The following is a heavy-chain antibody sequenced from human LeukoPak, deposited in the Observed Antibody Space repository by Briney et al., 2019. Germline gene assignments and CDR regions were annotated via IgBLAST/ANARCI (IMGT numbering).Heavy chain of an antibody. CDR1: GFTFSTNA. CDR3: AKCGNSGCHLIDY. V-gene: IGHV3-23*01. Sequence: GGSLRLSCAASGFTFSTNAMSWVRQAPGKGLAWASAISGRTGSTYYSDSVKGRFTISRDNSKSTLYLQMDSLRAEDTAVYYCAKCGNSGCHLIDYWGQGTLVTVSS. D-gene: IGHD5-12*01. CDR2: ISGRTGST. J-gene: IGHJ4*02.